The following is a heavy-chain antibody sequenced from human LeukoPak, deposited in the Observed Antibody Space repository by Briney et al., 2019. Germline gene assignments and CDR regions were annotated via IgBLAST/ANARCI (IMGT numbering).Heavy chain of an antibody. CDR3: ATYRQVLLPFES. D-gene: IGHD2-8*02. CDR1: GFTLRTYW. J-gene: IGHJ4*02. CDR2: IKRDGSEK. Sequence: GGSLRLSCAASGFTLRTYWMSWVRQAPGKGLEWVASIKRDGSEKYYVDSVKGRFTISRDNSKSTLSLQMNSLRAEDTAIYYCATYRQVLLPFESWGQGTLVTVSS. V-gene: IGHV3-7*03.